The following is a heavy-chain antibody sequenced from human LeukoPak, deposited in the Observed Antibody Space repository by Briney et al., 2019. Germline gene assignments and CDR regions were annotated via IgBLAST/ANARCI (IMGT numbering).Heavy chain of an antibody. D-gene: IGHD6-19*01. J-gene: IGHJ3*02. Sequence: PGGSLRLSCAASGFTVSSNYMSWVRQAPGKGLEWVSVICSGGSTYYADSVKGRFTISRDNSKNTLYLQMNSLRAEDTAVYYCARAAYSSGDAFDIWGQGTMVTVSS. CDR2: ICSGGST. CDR1: GFTVSSNY. V-gene: IGHV3-53*01. CDR3: ARAAYSSGDAFDI.